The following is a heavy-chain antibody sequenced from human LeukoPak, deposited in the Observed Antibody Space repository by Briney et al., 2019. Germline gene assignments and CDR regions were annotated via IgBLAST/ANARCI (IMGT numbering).Heavy chain of an antibody. CDR2: IYYSGRT. Sequence: SETLSLTCSVSGDSVSRSDSYWDWIRQPPGKGLEWIGTIYYSGRTYYSPSLKSRVTMSVDPSNNQFSLTLRPVTAADTAVYYCARRRYYDGSGYLEWGQGTLLSVSS. J-gene: IGHJ1*01. V-gene: IGHV4-39*01. D-gene: IGHD3-22*01. CDR3: ARRRYYDGSGYLE. CDR1: GDSVSRSDSY.